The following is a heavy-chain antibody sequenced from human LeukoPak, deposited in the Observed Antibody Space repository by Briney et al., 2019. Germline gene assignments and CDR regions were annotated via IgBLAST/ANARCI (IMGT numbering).Heavy chain of an antibody. V-gene: IGHV3-53*01. J-gene: IGHJ1*01. CDR3: ARTLSCGSESYPTH. CDR1: GFTVSSSY. D-gene: IGHD3-10*01. CDR2: IYSGGST. Sequence: GGSLRLSCAASGFTVSSSYMSWVRQAPGKGLEWVSAIYSGGSTYYADSVRGRFIISRDNSKNTVYLEVSSLRAEDTGVYYCARTLSCGSESYPTHWGQGTLVTVSP.